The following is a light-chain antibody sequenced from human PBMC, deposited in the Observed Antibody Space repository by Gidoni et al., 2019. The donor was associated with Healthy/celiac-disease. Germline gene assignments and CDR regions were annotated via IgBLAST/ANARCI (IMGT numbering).Light chain of an antibody. CDR3: SSYTSSSTPYV. CDR1: SSDVGGYNY. Sequence: QSALPPPASVSGSPGQSLTISCTGTSSDVGGYNYVSWYQQHPGKAPKLMIYEVSNRPSGVSNRFSGSKSGNTASLTISGLQAEDEADYYCSSYTSSSTPYVFGTGTKVTVL. V-gene: IGLV2-14*01. J-gene: IGLJ1*01. CDR2: EVS.